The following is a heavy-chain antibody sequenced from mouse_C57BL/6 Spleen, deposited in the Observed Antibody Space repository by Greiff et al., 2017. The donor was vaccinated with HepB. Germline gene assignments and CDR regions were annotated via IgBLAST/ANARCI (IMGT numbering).Heavy chain of an antibody. D-gene: IGHD1-1*01. J-gene: IGHJ1*03. CDR1: GFTFSDYY. CDR3: ARSTVVATPGYFDV. V-gene: IGHV5-12*01. CDR2: ISNGGGST. Sequence: EVKLEESGGGLVQPGGSLKLSCAASGFTFSDYYMYWVRQTPEKRLEWVAYISNGGGSTYYPDTVKGRFTISRDNAKNTLYMQMSRLKSEDTAMYYCARSTVVATPGYFDVWGTGTTVTVSS.